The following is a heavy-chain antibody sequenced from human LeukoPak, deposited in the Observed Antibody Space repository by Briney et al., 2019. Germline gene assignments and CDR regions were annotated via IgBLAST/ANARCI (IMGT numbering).Heavy chain of an antibody. CDR2: ITWDGRSA. V-gene: IGHV3-43*01. J-gene: IGHJ6*02. CDR3: VKELPPYYHYGMDV. Sequence: GGSLRLSCAASGFTFDDYGMHWVRHAPGKGLEWLSLITWDGRSAYYADSVRGRFTIFRDNSEKTRYLQMNSLRSEDTALYYCVKELPPYYHYGMDVWGRGTTVTVSS. D-gene: IGHD2-15*01. CDR1: GFTFDDYG.